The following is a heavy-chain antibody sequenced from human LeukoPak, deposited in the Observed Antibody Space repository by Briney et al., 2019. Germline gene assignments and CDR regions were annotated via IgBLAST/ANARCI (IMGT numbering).Heavy chain of an antibody. V-gene: IGHV4-34*01. D-gene: IGHD6-25*01. J-gene: IGHJ4*02. CDR3: ARIPRIAPAY. CDR2: INHSGST. CDR1: GGSFSGYY. Sequence: SETLSLTCAVYGGSFSGYYWSWIRRPPGKGLEWIGEINHSGSTNYHPSLKSRVTISVDTSKNQFSLKLSSVTAADTAVYYCARIPRIAPAYWGQGTLVTVSS.